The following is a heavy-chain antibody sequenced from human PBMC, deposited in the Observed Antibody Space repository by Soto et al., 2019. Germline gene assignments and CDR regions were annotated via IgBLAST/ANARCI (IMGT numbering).Heavy chain of an antibody. D-gene: IGHD3-16*02. CDR1: GDSISNGDYY. J-gene: IGHJ4*02. CDR2: IDSTGST. V-gene: IGHV4-30-4*01. CDR3: ASSYRY. Sequence: PSETLSLTCTVSGDSISNGDYYWSWIRQPPGRGLEWIGYIDSTGSTYYNASLKSRLTISVDMSKNQFSLRLTSVTAADTAVYYCASSYRYWGQGTLVTVSS.